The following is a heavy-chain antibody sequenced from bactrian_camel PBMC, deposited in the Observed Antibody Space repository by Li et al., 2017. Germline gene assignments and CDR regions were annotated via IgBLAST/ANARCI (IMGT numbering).Heavy chain of an antibody. D-gene: IGHD1*01. CDR3: AAEDSDGTCDAICAGGYCNVDWRYGY. Sequence: HVQLVESGGGTVQAGGFAELSCRLSADAPETVWYRQASGRDCELVASISRTGETKYADDVVGRFTISQDNAKKTLYLQMDNLKPEDTAAYYCAAEDSDGTCDAICAGGYCNVDWRYGYWGQGTQGT. V-gene: IGHV3S53*01. J-gene: IGHJ6*01. CDR2: ISRTGET. CDR1: ADAPE.